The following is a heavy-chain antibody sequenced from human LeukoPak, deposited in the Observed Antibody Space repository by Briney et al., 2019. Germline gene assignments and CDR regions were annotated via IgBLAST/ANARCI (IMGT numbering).Heavy chain of an antibody. D-gene: IGHD5-12*01. J-gene: IGHJ4*02. CDR2: INPNSGGT. V-gene: IGHV1-2*02. Sequence: ASVKVSCKASGYTFTGYYMHWVRQAPGQGLEWMGWINPNSGGTNYAQKFQGRVTMTRDTSISTAYMELSRLRSEDTAVYYCARGGGYSGYDFDYWGQGTLVTVSS. CDR1: GYTFTGYY. CDR3: ARGGGYSGYDFDY.